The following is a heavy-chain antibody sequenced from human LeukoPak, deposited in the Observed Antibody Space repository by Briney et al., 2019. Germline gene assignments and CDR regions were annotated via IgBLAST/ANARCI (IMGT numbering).Heavy chain of an antibody. D-gene: IGHD1-26*01. CDR2: IIGDGTNT. V-gene: IGHV3-43*02. Sequence: PGASLRLSCAASGFTFDDYAMHWVRQAPGKGLELVSLIIGDGTNTYYADSVKGRFTISRDNSKNSLYLQMNSLRTEDTALYYCAKDGSSGSYSDYWGQGTPVTVSS. J-gene: IGHJ4*02. CDR3: AKDGSSGSYSDY. CDR1: GFTFDDYA.